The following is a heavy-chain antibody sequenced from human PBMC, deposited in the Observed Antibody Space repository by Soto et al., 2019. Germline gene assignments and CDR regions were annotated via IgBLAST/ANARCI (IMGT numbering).Heavy chain of an antibody. D-gene: IGHD6-19*01. CDR2: ISSSSSYI. CDR1: GFTFSSYS. V-gene: IGHV3-21*01. J-gene: IGHJ4*02. CDR3: ARDAPTYIRIAVAGTELDY. Sequence: GGSLRLSCAASGFTFSSYSMNWVRQAPGKGLEWVSSISSSSSYIYYADSVKGRFTISRDNAKNSLYLQMNSLRAEDTAVYYCARDAPTYIRIAVAGTELDYWGQGTLVTVSS.